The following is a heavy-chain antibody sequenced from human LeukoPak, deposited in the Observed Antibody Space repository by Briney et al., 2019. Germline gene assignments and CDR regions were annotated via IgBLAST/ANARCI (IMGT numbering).Heavy chain of an antibody. D-gene: IGHD2-15*01. CDR1: GFTFSSYG. V-gene: IGHV3-23*01. CDR2: ISGSGGST. Sequence: GGTLRLSCAASGFTFSSYGMSWVRQASGKGLEWVSAISGSGGSTYYADSVKGRFTISRDNSKNTLYLQMNSLRAEDTAVYYCAKAGCSGGSCYSRDSYNWFDPWGQGTLVTVSS. CDR3: AKAGCSGGSCYSRDSYNWFDP. J-gene: IGHJ5*02.